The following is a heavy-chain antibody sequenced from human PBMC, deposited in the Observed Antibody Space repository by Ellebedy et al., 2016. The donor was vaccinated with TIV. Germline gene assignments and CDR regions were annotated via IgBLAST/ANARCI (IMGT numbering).Heavy chain of an antibody. CDR1: GFTFSSYE. D-gene: IGHD3-16*01. CDR2: ISTSGTTI. V-gene: IGHV3-48*03. J-gene: IGHJ5*02. Sequence: PGGSLRLSCAASGFTFSSYEMNWVRQAPGKGLDWVSYISTSGTTIYYADPVKGRFTISRDNARTSLYLQMNSLRVDDTAMHYCARSYGARTSGPWGQGTLVTVSS. CDR3: ARSYGARTSGP.